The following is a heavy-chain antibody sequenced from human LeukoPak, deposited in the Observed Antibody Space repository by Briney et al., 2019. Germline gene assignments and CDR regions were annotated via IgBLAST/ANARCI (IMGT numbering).Heavy chain of an antibody. CDR3: ARGLHRYSGYDPPFDY. CDR1: GFTFSSYA. V-gene: IGHV3-30-3*01. CDR2: ISYDGSNK. Sequence: GGSLRLSCAASGFTFSSYAMHWARQAPGKGLEWVAVISYDGSNKYYADSVKGRFTISRDNSKNTLYLQMNSLRAEDTAVYYCARGLHRYSGYDPPFDYWGQGTLVTVSS. J-gene: IGHJ4*02. D-gene: IGHD5-12*01.